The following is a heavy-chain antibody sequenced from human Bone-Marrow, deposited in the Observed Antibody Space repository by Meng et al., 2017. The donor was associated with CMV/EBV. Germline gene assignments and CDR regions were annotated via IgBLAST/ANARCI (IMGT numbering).Heavy chain of an antibody. V-gene: IGHV4-30-4*08. D-gene: IGHD2-2*03. CDR3: ARGGYCSSTSCYPFDY. Sequence: LSLTCTVSGGSISSGDYYWSWIRQPPGKGLEWIGYIYYSGSTYYNPSLKSRVTISVDTSKNQFSLKLSSVTAADTAVYYCARGGYCSSTSCYPFDYWGQGTLVTVSS. CDR1: GGSISSGDYY. J-gene: IGHJ4*02. CDR2: IYYSGST.